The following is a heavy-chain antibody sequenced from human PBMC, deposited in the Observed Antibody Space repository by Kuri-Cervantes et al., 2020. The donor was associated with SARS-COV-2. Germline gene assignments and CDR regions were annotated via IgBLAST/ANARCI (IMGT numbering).Heavy chain of an antibody. J-gene: IGHJ4*02. V-gene: IGHV3-23*01. CDR1: GYTFSSYA. CDR2: VSGSGVST. D-gene: IGHD3-10*01. CDR3: AKDLISASYFGSGSPDY. Sequence: GGSLRLSCTASGYTFSSYAMSGVRQAPGKGLEWVSTVSGSGVSTYYAESVKGRFTISRDDSASTMFLQMNSLSAEDTALYFCAKDLISASYFGSGSPDYWGQGTLVTVSS.